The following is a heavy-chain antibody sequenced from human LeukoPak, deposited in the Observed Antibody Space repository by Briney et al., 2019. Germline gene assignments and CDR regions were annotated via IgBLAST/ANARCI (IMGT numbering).Heavy chain of an antibody. CDR1: GLTFSNYA. J-gene: IGHJ4*02. CDR2: ISGSGGST. CDR3: AIGGTVTPDY. Sequence: GGSLRLSCAASGLTFSNYAMSRVRQAPGKGLEWVSGISGSGGSTYYADSVKGRFTISRDNSKNTVYLQMNSLTSDDTAVYYCAIGGTVTPDYWGQGTLVTVSS. V-gene: IGHV3-23*01. D-gene: IGHD4-17*01.